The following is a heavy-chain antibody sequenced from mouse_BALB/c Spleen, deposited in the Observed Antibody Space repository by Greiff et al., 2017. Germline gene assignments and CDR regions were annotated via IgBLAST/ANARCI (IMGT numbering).Heavy chain of an antibody. CDR1: GFSLTSYG. J-gene: IGHJ4*01. D-gene: IGHD2-4*01. CDR2: IWSGGST. CDR3: ARNYDYDYYAMDY. V-gene: IGHV2-4-1*01. Sequence: QVQLQQSGPGLVQPSQSLSITCTVSGFSLTSYGVHWVRQSPGKGLEWLGVIWSGGSTDYNPAFISRLSISKDNSKSQVFFKMNSLQADDTAIYYCARNYDYDYYAMDYWGQGTSVTVSS.